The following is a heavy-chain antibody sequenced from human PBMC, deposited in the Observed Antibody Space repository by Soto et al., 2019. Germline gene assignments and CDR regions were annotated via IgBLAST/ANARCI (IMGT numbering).Heavy chain of an antibody. CDR3: AGGGYSGYQPNWFDP. CDR2: IYYSGST. V-gene: IGHV4-30-4*01. Sequence: PSETLSLTCTVSGGSISSGDYYWSWIRQPPGKGLEWIGYIYYSGSTYYNPSLKSRVTISVDTSKNQFSLKMRSVTAADTAVYYCAGGGYSGYQPNWFDPWGPGTLVTVS. J-gene: IGHJ5*02. D-gene: IGHD5-12*01. CDR1: GGSISSGDYY.